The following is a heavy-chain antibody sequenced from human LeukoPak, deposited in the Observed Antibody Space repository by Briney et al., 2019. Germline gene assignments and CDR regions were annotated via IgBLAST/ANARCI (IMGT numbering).Heavy chain of an antibody. Sequence: GGSLRLSCAASGFTFSSYGMHWVRQAPGKGLEWVAVISYDGSNKYYADSVKGRFTISRDNSKNTLYLQMNSLRAEDTAVYYCARGAAAGPPETYYYYYYYMNVWGKGTTVTISS. V-gene: IGHV3-30*03. CDR3: ARGAAAGPPETYYYYYYYMNV. J-gene: IGHJ6*03. CDR2: ISYDGSNK. D-gene: IGHD6-13*01. CDR1: GFTFSSYG.